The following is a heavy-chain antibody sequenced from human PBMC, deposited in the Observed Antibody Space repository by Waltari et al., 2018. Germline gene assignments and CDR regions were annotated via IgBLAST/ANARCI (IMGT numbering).Heavy chain of an antibody. CDR2: IYSGGDA. CDR3: ARRSGSFLDH. J-gene: IGHJ4*02. CDR1: GLIVTSHT. V-gene: IGHV3-53*01. D-gene: IGHD1-26*01. Sequence: EVQLVESGGGLIQPGGSLRLSCAASGLIVTSHTMTWVRQAPGKGLEWVSLIYSGGDAYYPDSVMGRFTISRDISRNILYLQMNSLRVEDTAVYFCARRSGSFLDHWGQGTLVTVSS.